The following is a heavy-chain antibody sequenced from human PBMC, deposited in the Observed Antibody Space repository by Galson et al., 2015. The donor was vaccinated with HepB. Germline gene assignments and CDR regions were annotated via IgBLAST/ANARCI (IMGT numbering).Heavy chain of an antibody. J-gene: IGHJ3*02. CDR1: GFTFSNYG. V-gene: IGHV3-33*06. Sequence: SLRLSCAASGFTFSNYGMHWVRQAPGKGLEWVAVIWYDGNSKDYGDSVKGRFTISRDNSKNTLCLQMNSLRAEDTAVYYCAKDKGRYDDTFDIWGQGKMVTVSS. D-gene: IGHD5-12*01. CDR3: AKDKGRYDDTFDI. CDR2: IWYDGNSK.